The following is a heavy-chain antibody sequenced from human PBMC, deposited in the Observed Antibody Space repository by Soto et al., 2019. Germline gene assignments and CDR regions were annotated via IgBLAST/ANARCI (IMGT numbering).Heavy chain of an antibody. Sequence: QVQLLQSGAEVRKPGSSVKVSCKASGGTFNTYTFSWVRQAPGQGLEWMGRIIPMLNVANYAQKFQGRVTITADKSPRTSYMELSNLRSEDTAVYYSAKDLSPYVGSPYYALFDCWGQGTLVTVSS. CDR3: AKDLSPYVGSPYYALFDC. V-gene: IGHV1-69*08. CDR1: GGTFNTYT. J-gene: IGHJ4*02. CDR2: IIPMLNVA. D-gene: IGHD3-10*02.